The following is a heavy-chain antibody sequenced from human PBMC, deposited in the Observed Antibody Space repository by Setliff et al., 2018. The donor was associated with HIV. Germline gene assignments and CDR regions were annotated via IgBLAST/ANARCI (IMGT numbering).Heavy chain of an antibody. CDR1: GYTFTSYY. V-gene: IGHV1-46*01. J-gene: IGHJ3*01. CDR3: ARLIPSAYFGPRQDAFDV. CDR2: INPSGGST. D-gene: IGHD2-21*01. Sequence: ASVKVSCKASGYTFTSYYIHWVRQAPGQGLEWMGRINPSGGSTSYAQKFQGRVTMTRDTSTSTVYMELSSLRSEDTAIYYCARLIPSAYFGPRQDAFDVWGQGARVTVSS.